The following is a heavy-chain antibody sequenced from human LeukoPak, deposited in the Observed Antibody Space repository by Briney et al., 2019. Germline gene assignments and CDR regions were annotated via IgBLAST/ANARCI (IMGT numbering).Heavy chain of an antibody. CDR1: GFTISSYY. CDR2: IYYNGGT. Sequence: PSETLSLTCTASGFTISSYYWGWVRQAPGKGLEWVGCIYYNGGTNYNPSPASGVTISVNTTEDQFSLKLSSVTAADTAVYYCARARNDIVVVPAAFRFDYWGQGTLVTVSS. V-gene: IGHV4-59*01. D-gene: IGHD2-2*01. CDR3: ARARNDIVVVPAAFRFDY. J-gene: IGHJ4*02.